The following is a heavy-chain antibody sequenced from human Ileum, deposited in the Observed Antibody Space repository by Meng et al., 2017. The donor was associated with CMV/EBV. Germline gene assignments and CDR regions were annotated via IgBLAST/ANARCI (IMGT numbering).Heavy chain of an antibody. V-gene: IGHV3-30*02. CDR2: TRIGEGER. CDR3: AKGRRDSWRWHQLDH. D-gene: IGHD5-24*01. Sequence: GGSLRLSCAASGFTFSSHGMHWVRQAPGKWLEWVAFTRIGEGERYNQESLKGRITITRDNSKNTMYLKMNSMRPEDTSLYYCAKGRRDSWRWHQLDHWGQGTLVTVSS. J-gene: IGHJ4*02. CDR1: GFTFSSHG.